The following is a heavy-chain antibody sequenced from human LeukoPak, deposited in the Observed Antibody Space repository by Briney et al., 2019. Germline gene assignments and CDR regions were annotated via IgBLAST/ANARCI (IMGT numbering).Heavy chain of an antibody. CDR3: ARVPVGYGPKTYYYYYYGMDV. J-gene: IGHJ6*02. CDR1: GGSISSNNW. V-gene: IGHV4-4*02. Sequence: SGTLSLTCAVSGGSISSNNWWGWVRQPPGKGLEWIGEIYHSGSPNYNPPLKSRVTISVDKSRNHFSLNLSSVTAADTAVHYCARVPVGYGPKTYYYYYYGMDVWGQGTTVTVSS. CDR2: IYHSGSP. D-gene: IGHD5-18*01.